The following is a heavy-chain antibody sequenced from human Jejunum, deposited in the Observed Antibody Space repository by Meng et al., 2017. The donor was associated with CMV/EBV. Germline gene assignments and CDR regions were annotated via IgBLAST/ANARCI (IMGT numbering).Heavy chain of an antibody. CDR2: VEDGGTT. CDR3: ARGGWGNWNFEH. D-gene: IGHD3-16*01. Sequence: VSGGSLSTPHYSWFCIRLPPGKGLEWIGLVEDGGTTRYKPSLVSRVSISVDTSKNQFSLTLNSVTAADTAIYYCARGGWGNWNFEHWGQGKLVTVSS. J-gene: IGHJ4*02. V-gene: IGHV4-61*01. CDR1: GGSLSTPHYS.